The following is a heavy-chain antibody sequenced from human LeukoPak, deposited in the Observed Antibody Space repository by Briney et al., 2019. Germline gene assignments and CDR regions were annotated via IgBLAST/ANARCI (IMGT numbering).Heavy chain of an antibody. D-gene: IGHD6-13*01. CDR2: INYSGST. CDR1: GGSISNYY. J-gene: IGHJ5*02. Sequence: PSETPSLTCTVSGGSISNYYWSWIRQPPGKGLEWIAYINYSGSTNYNPSLKSRVTISVDASKNHFSLTLSSVTAADTAVYFCARAYSSSWYFNWFDPWGQGTLVTVSS. V-gene: IGHV4-59*01. CDR3: ARAYSSSWYFNWFDP.